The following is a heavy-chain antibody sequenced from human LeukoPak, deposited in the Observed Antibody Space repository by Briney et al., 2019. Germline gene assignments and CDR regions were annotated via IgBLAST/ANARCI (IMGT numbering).Heavy chain of an antibody. CDR3: ARTTIFGVVMRGDWFDP. Sequence: GASVKVSCKASGYTFTSYGISWVRQAPGQGLEWMGRIIPILGIANYAQKFQGRVTITADKSTSTAYMELRSLRSDDTAVYYCARTTIFGVVMRGDWFDPWGQGTLVTVSS. CDR2: IIPILGIA. D-gene: IGHD3-3*01. J-gene: IGHJ5*02. CDR1: GYTFTSYG. V-gene: IGHV1-69*04.